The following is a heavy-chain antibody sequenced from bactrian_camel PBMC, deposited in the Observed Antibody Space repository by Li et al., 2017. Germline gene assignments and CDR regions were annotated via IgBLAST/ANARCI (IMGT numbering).Heavy chain of an antibody. V-gene: IGHV3S6*01. CDR1: GFTFSPYW. D-gene: IGHD5*01. CDR2: IDVVSGS. J-gene: IGHJ6*01. Sequence: HVQLVESGGGLVQPGGSLRLSCKTFGFTFSPYWMYWVRQAPGKGLEWVSSIDVVSGSYYADSVKGRFTISRDNAKNTVYLQMNSLKPEDTAVYYCVKAYGLGASFGYWGQGTQVTVS. CDR3: VKAYGLGASFGY.